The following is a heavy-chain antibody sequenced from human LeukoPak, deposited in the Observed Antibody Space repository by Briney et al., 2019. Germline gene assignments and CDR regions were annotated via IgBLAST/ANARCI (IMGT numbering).Heavy chain of an antibody. Sequence: GGSLRLSCAASGFTVRSNYMNWVRQAPGKGLEWVAVISYDGSNKYYADSVKGRFTISRDNSKNTLYLQMYSLRAEDTAVYYCARPYSSSWYYFDYWGQGTLVTVSS. CDR1: GFTVRSNY. V-gene: IGHV3-30-3*01. D-gene: IGHD6-13*01. CDR2: ISYDGSNK. CDR3: ARPYSSSWYYFDY. J-gene: IGHJ4*02.